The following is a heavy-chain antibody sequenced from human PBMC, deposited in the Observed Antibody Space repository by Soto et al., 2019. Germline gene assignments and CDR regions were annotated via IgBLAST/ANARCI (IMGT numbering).Heavy chain of an antibody. J-gene: IGHJ4*02. V-gene: IGHV3-30-3*01. CDR1: GFTFSSYA. CDR3: SRSEGSRHLDY. D-gene: IGHD3-10*01. CDR2: ISYDGSNK. Sequence: ESGGGVVQPGRSLRLSCAASGFTFSSYAMHWVRQAPGKGLEWVAVISYDGSNKYYADSVKGRFTISRDNSKNTLYLQMNSLRAEDTAVLYCSRSEGSRHLDYRGQGTLVTVSS.